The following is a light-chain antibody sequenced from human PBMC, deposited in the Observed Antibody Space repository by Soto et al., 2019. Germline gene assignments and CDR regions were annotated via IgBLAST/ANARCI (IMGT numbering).Light chain of an antibody. V-gene: IGKV1-27*01. J-gene: IGKJ3*01. CDR1: QGIRNF. CDR2: AAS. Sequence: DIQMTQSPTSLSASVGDRVTITCRASQGIRNFVAWYQHKPGKAPKLLIYAASTLQSGVPSRFSGSGSGTDFPLTINSLQPEDVATYSCQKYSSVPVFGPGTKVEIK. CDR3: QKYSSVPV.